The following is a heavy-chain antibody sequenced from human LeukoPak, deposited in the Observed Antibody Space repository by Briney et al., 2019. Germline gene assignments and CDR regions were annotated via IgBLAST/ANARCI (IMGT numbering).Heavy chain of an antibody. CDR3: ARSSGWYPEYFQH. CDR2: ISSSSCTI. D-gene: IGHD6-19*01. Sequence: GGSLRLSCAASGFTFSSYSMNWVRQAPGKGLEWVSYISSSSCTIYYADSVKGRFTISRDNAKNSLYLQMNSLRAEDTAVYYCARSSGWYPEYFQHWGQGTLVTVSS. J-gene: IGHJ1*01. CDR1: GFTFSSYS. V-gene: IGHV3-48*01.